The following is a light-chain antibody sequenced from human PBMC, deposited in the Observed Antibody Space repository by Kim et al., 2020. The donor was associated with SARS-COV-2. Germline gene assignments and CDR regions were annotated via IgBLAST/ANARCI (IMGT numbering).Light chain of an antibody. CDR2: AVT. V-gene: IGLV2-14*04. J-gene: IGLJ3*02. CDR3: TSYTSSITWV. Sequence: GQAITISCTGTSSDVGGYNVVSWYQQHPGKAPKLMIYAVTKRPSGVSNRFSGSKSGNTASLTISGLQAEDEADYYCTSYTSSITWVFGGGTKVTVL. CDR1: SSDVGGYNV.